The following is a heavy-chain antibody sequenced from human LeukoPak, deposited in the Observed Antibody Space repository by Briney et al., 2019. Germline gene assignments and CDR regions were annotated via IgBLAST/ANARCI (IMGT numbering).Heavy chain of an antibody. CDR2: IHYSGTT. D-gene: IGHD3-9*01. CDR1: GGSLDSGDYY. CDR3: ARAPGGILTGPFNWFDP. J-gene: IGHJ5*02. Sequence: SETLSLTCTVSGGSLDSGDYYWAWVRQPPGKGLECVASIHYSGTTYSDPSLKSRVAISVDTPKNQFSLKLSSVTAADTAVYYCARAPGGILTGPFNWFDPWGQGTLVTVSS. V-gene: IGHV4-39*07.